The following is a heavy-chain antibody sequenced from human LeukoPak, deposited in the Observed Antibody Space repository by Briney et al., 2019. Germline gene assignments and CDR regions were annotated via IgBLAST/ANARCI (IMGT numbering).Heavy chain of an antibody. V-gene: IGHV3-7*01. Sequence: PGGSLRLSCVGSGFTFSNYWMNWVRQAPGKGLEWVANIKGSDKGHVDSVKGRFSVSRDDARNSLYLQMDSLRAEDTAVYYCARDRAKAFDIWGQGTMVTVSS. CDR3: ARDRAKAFDI. CDR1: GFTFSNYW. D-gene: IGHD3-10*01. CDR2: IKGSDK. J-gene: IGHJ3*02.